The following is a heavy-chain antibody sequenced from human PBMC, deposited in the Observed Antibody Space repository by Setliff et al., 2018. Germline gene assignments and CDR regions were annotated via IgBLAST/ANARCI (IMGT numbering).Heavy chain of an antibody. CDR1: GGTFSYYY. CDR3: ARDRGGTNPWFDS. V-gene: IGHV4-34*01. CDR2: INHTGTT. Sequence: SETLSLTCAASGGTFSYYYWTWIRQPPGKGLEWVGEINHTGTTKYNPSLQSRVTISIDTSKDQFSLTVTSVTAEDTAMYYCARDRGGTNPWFDSWGQGTLVTVSS. J-gene: IGHJ5*01. D-gene: IGHD3-10*01.